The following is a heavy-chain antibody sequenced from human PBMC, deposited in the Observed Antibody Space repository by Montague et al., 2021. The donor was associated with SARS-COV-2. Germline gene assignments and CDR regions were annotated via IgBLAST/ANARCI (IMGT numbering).Heavy chain of an antibody. J-gene: IGHJ6*02. Sequence: TLSLTCTVSGGSISSGGYYWSWIRQHPGKGLEWIGYIYYSGSTYYNPSLRSRVTISVDTSKNQFSLKLSSVTAADTAVYYCARAPRVGQLLSIYHYGMDVWGQGTTVTVSS. CDR1: GGSISSGGYY. D-gene: IGHD2-2*01. CDR2: IYYSGST. V-gene: IGHV4-31*03. CDR3: ARAPRVGQLLSIYHYGMDV.